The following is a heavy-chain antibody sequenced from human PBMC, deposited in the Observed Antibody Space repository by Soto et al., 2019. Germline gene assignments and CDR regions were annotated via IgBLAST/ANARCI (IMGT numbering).Heavy chain of an antibody. CDR1: GFTFSSNW. V-gene: IGHV3-74*01. J-gene: IGHJ6*03. CDR2: INSEGSST. Sequence: EVQLEESGGGLVQPGGSLRLSCVASGFTFSSNWVHWVRQAPGKGLVWVARINSEGSSTTYADSVKGRFTISRDNAKNTLFLQMNSLRAEDTAVYYCARSLPYYYYYYYMDVWGKGTTATVSS. CDR3: ARSLPYYYYYYYMDV.